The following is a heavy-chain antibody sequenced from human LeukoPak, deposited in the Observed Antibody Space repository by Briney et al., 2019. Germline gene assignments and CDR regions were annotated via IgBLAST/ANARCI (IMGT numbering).Heavy chain of an antibody. Sequence: SGGSLRLSCAASGFTFSSYWMHWVRQAPGKGLVWVSRINSDGSSTSYADSVKGRFTISRDNAKNSLYLQMNSLRAEDTAVYYCARQAVAGISPDYYYYYMDVWGKGTTVTVSS. CDR2: INSDGSST. CDR3: ARQAVAGISPDYYYYYMDV. D-gene: IGHD6-19*01. J-gene: IGHJ6*03. CDR1: GFTFSSYW. V-gene: IGHV3-74*01.